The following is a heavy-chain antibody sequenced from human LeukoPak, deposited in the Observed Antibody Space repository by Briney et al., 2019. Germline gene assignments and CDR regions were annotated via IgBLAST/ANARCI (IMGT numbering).Heavy chain of an antibody. CDR2: IYYSWGT. Sequence: SETLSVTCTVSGGSMNDYYWSWFRQPPGKGLEWIGYIYYSWGTNSNPSLKGRVTMSVDTSKNQFSLKVRSVTAADTSVYYCARRSIAEGKVDVIVFDYSGEGGLVSVSS. CDR3: ARRSIAEGKVDVIVFDY. D-gene: IGHD2-21*01. CDR1: GGSMNDYY. V-gene: IGHV4-59*08. J-gene: IGHJ4*02.